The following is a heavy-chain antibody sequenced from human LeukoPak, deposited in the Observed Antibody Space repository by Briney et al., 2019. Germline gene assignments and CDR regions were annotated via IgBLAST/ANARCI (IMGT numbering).Heavy chain of an antibody. Sequence: PGRSLRLSCAASGFTFSSYAMHWVRQAPGKGLEWVAVISYDGSNKYYADSVKGRFTISRDNSKNTLYLQMNSLRAEDTAVYYCAKDLARVVVTLPMFDPWGQGTLVTVSS. CDR2: ISYDGSNK. CDR3: AKDLARVVVTLPMFDP. J-gene: IGHJ5*02. D-gene: IGHD2-21*02. V-gene: IGHV3-30-3*01. CDR1: GFTFSSYA.